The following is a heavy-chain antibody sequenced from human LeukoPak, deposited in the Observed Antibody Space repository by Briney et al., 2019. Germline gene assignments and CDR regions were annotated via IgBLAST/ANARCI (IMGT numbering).Heavy chain of an antibody. CDR1: RFTFDDYA. Sequence: PGGSLRLSCAASRFTFDDYAMYWVRQAPGKGLEWVSGISWNSGSIGYADSVKGRFTISRDNAKNSLYLQMNSLRAEDTALYYCAKDIAAAGTGWYLDLWGLGTLVTVSS. V-gene: IGHV3-9*01. J-gene: IGHJ2*01. CDR3: AKDIAAAGTGWYLDL. CDR2: ISWNSGSI. D-gene: IGHD6-13*01.